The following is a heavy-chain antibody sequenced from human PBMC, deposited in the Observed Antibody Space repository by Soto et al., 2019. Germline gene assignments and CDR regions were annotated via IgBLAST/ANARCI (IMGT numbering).Heavy chain of an antibody. CDR2: IYYSGST. CDR1: GGSISSSSYY. Sequence: QLQLQESGPGLVKPSETLSLTCTVSGGSISSSSYYWGWIRQPPGKGLEWIGSIYYSGSTYYNPSLKSRVTISVDTSKNQFYLKMSSVTAADTAVYYCARTYYDFWSGYSYYFDYWGQGTLVTVSS. CDR3: ARTYYDFWSGYSYYFDY. V-gene: IGHV4-39*01. D-gene: IGHD3-3*01. J-gene: IGHJ4*02.